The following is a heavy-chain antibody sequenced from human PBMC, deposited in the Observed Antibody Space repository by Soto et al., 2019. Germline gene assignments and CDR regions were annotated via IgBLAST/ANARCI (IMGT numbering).Heavy chain of an antibody. V-gene: IGHV1-18*01. D-gene: IGHD2-2*01. J-gene: IGHJ5*02. CDR2: ISAYNGNT. CDR1: GYSLTSYG. Sequence: XSVKVSCKASGYSLTSYGIGWVRQAPGQGLEWMGWISAYNGNTNYAQKLQGRVTMTTDTSTSTAYMELRSLRSDDTAVYYCARVWGIVVANCFDPWGQGTLVTVSS. CDR3: ARVWGIVVANCFDP.